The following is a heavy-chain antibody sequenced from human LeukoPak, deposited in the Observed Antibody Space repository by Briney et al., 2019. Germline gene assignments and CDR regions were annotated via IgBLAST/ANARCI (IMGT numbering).Heavy chain of an antibody. CDR3: ARAGGYSYGRADYYYYYYMDV. CDR1: GYTFTGYY. V-gene: IGHV1-2*02. Sequence: ASVKVSCKASGYTFTGYYMHWVRQAPGQGLEWMGWINPNSGGTNYAQMFQDRVTITRDTSISTAYMELSRLRSDDTAVYYCARAGGYSYGRADYYYYYYMDVWGKGTTVTVSS. J-gene: IGHJ6*03. D-gene: IGHD5-18*01. CDR2: INPNSGGT.